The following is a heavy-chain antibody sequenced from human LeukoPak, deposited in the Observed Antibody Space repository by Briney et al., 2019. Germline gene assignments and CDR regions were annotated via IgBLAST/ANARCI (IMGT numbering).Heavy chain of an antibody. CDR2: IIPIFGTA. D-gene: IGHD5-24*01. Sequence: SVKVSCKASGYTFTSYDISWVRQAPGQGLEWMGGIIPIFGTANYAQKFQGRVTITADESTSTAYMELSSLRSEDTAVYYCARALEMATTRYYYYYMDVWGKGTTVTVSS. J-gene: IGHJ6*03. V-gene: IGHV1-69*13. CDR1: GYTFTSYD. CDR3: ARALEMATTRYYYYYMDV.